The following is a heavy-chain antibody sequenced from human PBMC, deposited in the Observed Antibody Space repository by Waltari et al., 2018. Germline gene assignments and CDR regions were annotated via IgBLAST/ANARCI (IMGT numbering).Heavy chain of an antibody. CDR2: VNHDGTHT. J-gene: IGHJ4*02. Sequence: EVQLVESGGGIGWPGGSLRLSCLASGVSFNDYWMHWVRQDPEKGLVWVSHVNHDGTHTTYADSVKGRFTVSRDNAKNTVHVQMNSLRVDDTAVYLCARDTPGDGIDYWGQGTLVTVSS. V-gene: IGHV3-74*01. CDR3: ARDTPGDGIDY. CDR1: GVSFNDYW. D-gene: IGHD7-27*01.